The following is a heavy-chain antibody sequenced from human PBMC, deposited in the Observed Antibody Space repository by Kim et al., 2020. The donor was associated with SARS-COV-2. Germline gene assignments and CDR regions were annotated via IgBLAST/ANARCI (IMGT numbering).Heavy chain of an antibody. CDR1: GYTFTSYY. J-gene: IGHJ4*02. Sequence: ASVKVSCKASGYTFTSYYMHWVRQAPGQGLEWMGIINPSGGSTSYAQKFQGRVTMTRDTSTSTVYMELSSLRSEDTAVYYCARGIGGGAIDFWSGYPIDYWGQGTLVTVSS. CDR3: ARGIGGGAIDFWSGYPIDY. CDR2: INPSGGST. D-gene: IGHD3-3*01. V-gene: IGHV1-46*01.